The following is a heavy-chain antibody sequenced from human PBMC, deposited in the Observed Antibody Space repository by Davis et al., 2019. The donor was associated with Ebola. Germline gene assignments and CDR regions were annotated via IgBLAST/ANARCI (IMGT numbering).Heavy chain of an antibody. CDR1: GFTFSNYW. CDR3: AKDGSNWDFDY. J-gene: IGHJ4*02. CDR2: IKQDGGEK. D-gene: IGHD7-27*01. Sequence: GGSLRLSCAASGFTFSNYWMSWVRQAPGKGLEWVAKIKQDGGEKYYVDSVKGRFTISRDNAKNSLYLQMNSLGAEDTAVYYCAKDGSNWDFDYWGQGTLVAVSS. V-gene: IGHV3-7*04.